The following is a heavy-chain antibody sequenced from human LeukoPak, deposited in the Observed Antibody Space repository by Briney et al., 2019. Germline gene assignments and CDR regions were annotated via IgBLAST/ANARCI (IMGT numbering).Heavy chain of an antibody. V-gene: IGHV4-59*08. D-gene: IGHD5-24*01. CDR1: GGSISSYY. J-gene: IGHJ4*02. CDR2: IYYSGST. Sequence: KSSETLSLTCTVSGGSISSYYWSWIRQPPGKGLEWIGYIYYSGSTNYNPSLKSRVTISVDTPKNQFSLKLSSVTAADTAVYYCARGGGYNQVDYWGQGTLVTVSS. CDR3: ARGGGYNQVDY.